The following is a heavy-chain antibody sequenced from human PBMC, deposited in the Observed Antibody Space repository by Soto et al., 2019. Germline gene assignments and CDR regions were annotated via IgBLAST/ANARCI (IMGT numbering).Heavy chain of an antibody. Sequence: ASVKVSCKASGYTFTSYAMHWVRQAPGQRLEWMGWINAGNGNTKYSQKFQGRVTITRDTSASTAYMELSSLRSEDTAVYYCARSKHSNYERYWFDPWGQGTLVTVSS. D-gene: IGHD4-4*01. CDR1: GYTFTSYA. CDR2: INAGNGNT. J-gene: IGHJ5*02. V-gene: IGHV1-3*01. CDR3: ARSKHSNYERYWFDP.